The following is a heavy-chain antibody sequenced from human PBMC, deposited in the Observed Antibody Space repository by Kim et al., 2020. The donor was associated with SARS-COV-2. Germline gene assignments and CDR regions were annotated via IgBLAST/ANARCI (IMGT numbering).Heavy chain of an antibody. CDR1: GYTFT. V-gene: IGHV1-3*01. Sequence: ASVKVSCKASGYTFTRVRQAPGQRLEWMGWINAGNGNTKYSQKFQGRVTITRDTSASTAYMELSSLRSEDTAVYYCARDGGTDYYDNSFDYWGQGTLVTVSS. D-gene: IGHD3-22*01. CDR3: ARDGGTDYYDNSFDY. J-gene: IGHJ4*02. CDR2: INAGNGNT.